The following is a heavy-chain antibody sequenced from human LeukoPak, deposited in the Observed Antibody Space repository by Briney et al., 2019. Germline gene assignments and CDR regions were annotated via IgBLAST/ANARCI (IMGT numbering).Heavy chain of an antibody. CDR3: ARLYSSSSVAFDI. J-gene: IGHJ3*02. CDR2: ISSSSSYI. D-gene: IGHD6-6*01. Sequence: PGGSLRLSCAASGFTFSSYEMNWVRQAPGKGLEWVSSISSSSSYIYYADSVKGRFTISRDNAKNSLYLQMNSLRAEDTAVYYCARLYSSSSVAFDIWGQGTMVTVSS. V-gene: IGHV3-21*01. CDR1: GFTFSSYE.